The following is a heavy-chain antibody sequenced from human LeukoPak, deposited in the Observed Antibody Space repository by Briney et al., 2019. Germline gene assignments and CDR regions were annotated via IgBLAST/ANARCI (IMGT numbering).Heavy chain of an antibody. V-gene: IGHV3-30*04. CDR2: ISYDGSNK. CDR3: AREAYYYGSGAGFDY. D-gene: IGHD3-10*01. CDR1: GFTFSSYA. Sequence: GRSLRLSCAASGFTFSSYAMHWVRQAPGKGLEGVAVISYDGSNKYYADSVKGRFTISRDNSKNTLYLQMNSLRAEDTTVYYCAREAYYYGSGAGFDYWGQGTLVTVSS. J-gene: IGHJ4*02.